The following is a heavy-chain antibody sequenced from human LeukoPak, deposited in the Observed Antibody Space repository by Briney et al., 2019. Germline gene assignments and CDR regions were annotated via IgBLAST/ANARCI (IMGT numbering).Heavy chain of an antibody. V-gene: IGHV3-30-3*01. CDR2: ISYDGSNK. J-gene: IGHJ3*02. CDR1: GFTFSSYA. Sequence: PGGSLRLSCAASGFTFSSYAMHWVRQAPGKGLEWVAVISYDGSNKYYADSVKGRFTISRDNSKNTLYLQMNSLRAEDTAVYYCAGTYDSSPHASDIWGQGTMVTVSS. D-gene: IGHD3-22*01. CDR3: AGTYDSSPHASDI.